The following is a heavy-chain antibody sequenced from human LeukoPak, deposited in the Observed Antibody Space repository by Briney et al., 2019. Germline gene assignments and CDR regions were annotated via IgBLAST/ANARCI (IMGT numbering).Heavy chain of an antibody. Sequence: SETLSLTCTVSGGPISSYYWSWIRQPPGKGLEWIGYIYYSGSTNYNPSLKSRVTISVDTSKNQFSLKLSSVTAADTAVYYCARVTRVAPSGDYGGDWFDPWGQGTLVTVSS. CDR3: ARVTRVAPSGDYGGDWFDP. V-gene: IGHV4-59*01. CDR1: GGPISSYY. D-gene: IGHD4-17*01. J-gene: IGHJ5*02. CDR2: IYYSGST.